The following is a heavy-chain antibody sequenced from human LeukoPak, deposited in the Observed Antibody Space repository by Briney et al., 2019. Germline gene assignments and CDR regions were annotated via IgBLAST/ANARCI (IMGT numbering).Heavy chain of an antibody. D-gene: IGHD2-21*02. J-gene: IGHJ4*02. CDR2: IKKDGSEK. Sequence: PGGSLRLSCAASGFTFGSYWMTWVRQAPGKGLEWVANIKKDGSEKYYVDSVKGRFTISRDNAKNSLYLQMNSLRAEDTAIYYCARSFTAGLDCWGQGALVTVSS. CDR3: ARSFTAGLDC. CDR1: GFTFGSYW. V-gene: IGHV3-7*01.